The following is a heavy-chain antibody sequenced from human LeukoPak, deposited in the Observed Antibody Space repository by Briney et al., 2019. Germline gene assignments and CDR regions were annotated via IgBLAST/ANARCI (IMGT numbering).Heavy chain of an antibody. D-gene: IGHD6-19*01. CDR1: GFTFSSYG. V-gene: IGHV3-33*08. J-gene: IGHJ3*02. CDR3: ARERGSGWYVAFDI. Sequence: PGRSLRLSCAASGFTFSSYGMHWVRQAPGKGLEWVAVIWYDGSNKFYADSVRGRFTISRDNSKNTLYVQMNSLRAEDTAVYYCARERGSGWYVAFDIWGQGTMVTVSS. CDR2: IWYDGSNK.